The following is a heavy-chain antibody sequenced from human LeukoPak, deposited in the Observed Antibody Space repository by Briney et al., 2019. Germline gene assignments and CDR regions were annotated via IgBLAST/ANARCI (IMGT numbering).Heavy chain of an antibody. CDR1: GLTFTSSD. CDR2: IVVGSGTT. CDR3: AAVDYFYGMDV. J-gene: IGHJ6*02. Sequence: ASVKVSCKASGLTFTSSDMQWVRQARGKRLEWIGCIVVGSGTTNYAQKLQERVTITRDMSTSTAYMELTSLRSEDTAVYYCAAVDYFYGMDVWGQGTTVTVSS. V-gene: IGHV1-58*02.